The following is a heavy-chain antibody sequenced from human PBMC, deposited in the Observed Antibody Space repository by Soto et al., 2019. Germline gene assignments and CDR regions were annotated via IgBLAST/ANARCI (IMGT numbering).Heavy chain of an antibody. CDR2: IYYSGST. V-gene: IGHV4-59*08. Sequence: SETLALSCTVSGGSISSYYWSWIRQPPGKGLEWIGYIYYSGSTNYHPSLKSRVTISVDTSKNQFSLKLNSVTAADTAVYYCARRLYYDSSGFEGGGMDVWGQGTTVTVSS. CDR1: GGSISSYY. CDR3: ARRLYYDSSGFEGGGMDV. D-gene: IGHD3-22*01. J-gene: IGHJ6*02.